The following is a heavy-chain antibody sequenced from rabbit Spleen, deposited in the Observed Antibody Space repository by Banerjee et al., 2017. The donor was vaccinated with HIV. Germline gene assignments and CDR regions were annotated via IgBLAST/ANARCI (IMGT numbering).Heavy chain of an antibody. V-gene: IGHV1S45*01. CDR1: GFSFSSRYW. J-gene: IGHJ4*01. CDR2: IYAGSSGST. D-gene: IGHD1-1*01. CDR3: ARDLVAVIGWNFGL. Sequence: QEQLEESGGDLVKPEGSLTLTCTASGFSFSSRYWICWVRQAPGKGLEWIACIYAGSSGSTYYASWAKGRFTISRTWSTTVTLQMTSLTAADTATYFCARDLVAVIGWNFGLWGQGTLVTVS.